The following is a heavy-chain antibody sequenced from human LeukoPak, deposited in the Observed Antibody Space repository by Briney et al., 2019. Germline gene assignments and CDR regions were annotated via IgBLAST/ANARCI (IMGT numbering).Heavy chain of an antibody. CDR3: ARGDGSGNFPYYYYYYMDV. J-gene: IGHJ6*03. D-gene: IGHD3-10*01. CDR2: MNPNSGNT. V-gene: IGHV1-8*03. Sequence: ASVKVSCKASGYTFTSYDINWVRQATGQGLEWMGWMNPNSGNTGYAQKFQGRVTITRNTSISTAYMELSSLRSEDTAVYYCARGDGSGNFPYYYYYYMDVWGKGTTVTVSS. CDR1: GYTFTSYD.